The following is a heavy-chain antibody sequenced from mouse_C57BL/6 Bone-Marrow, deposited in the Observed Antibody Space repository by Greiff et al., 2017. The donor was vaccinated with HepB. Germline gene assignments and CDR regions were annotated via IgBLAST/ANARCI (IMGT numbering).Heavy chain of an antibody. D-gene: IGHD1-1*01. Sequence: QVQLQQPGAELVKPGASVKVSCKASGYTFTSYWMHWVKQRPGQGLEWIGRIHPSDSDTNYNQKFKGKATLTVDNSSSTAYMQLSSLTSEDSAVYYCEILITTVVAPRNAMDYWAQGTSVTVSS. CDR3: EILITTVVAPRNAMDY. CDR2: IHPSDSDT. J-gene: IGHJ4*01. V-gene: IGHV1-74*01. CDR1: GYTFTSYW.